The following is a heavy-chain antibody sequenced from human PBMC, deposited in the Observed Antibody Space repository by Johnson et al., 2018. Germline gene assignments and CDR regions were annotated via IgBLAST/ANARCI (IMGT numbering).Heavy chain of an antibody. CDR1: GFTFSSYA. CDR3: VRDYPFNM. D-gene: IGHD3-16*02. CDR2: IHADGTGT. J-gene: IGHJ3*02. V-gene: IGHV3-74*01. Sequence: VQLVQSGGGLVKPGGSLRLSCAASGFTFSSYAMGWVRQAPGKGLEWVSHIHADGTGTTYADSVKGRFTISRDNAGNTLYLQMNSLRAEDTAVYYCVRDYPFNMWGHGTMVTVSS.